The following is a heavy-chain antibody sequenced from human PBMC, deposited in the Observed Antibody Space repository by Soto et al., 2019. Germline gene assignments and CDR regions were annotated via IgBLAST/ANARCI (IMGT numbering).Heavy chain of an antibody. J-gene: IGHJ5*02. D-gene: IGHD5-18*01. CDR2: IYHSGST. Sequence: SETLSLTCAVSGGSISSGGYSWSWIRQPPGKGLEWIGYIYHSGSTYYNPSLKSRVTISVDRAKNQFSLKLSSVTAADTAVYYCARDFGYRGGYNWFDPWGQGTLVTVSS. V-gene: IGHV4-30-2*01. CDR1: GGSISSGGYS. CDR3: ARDFGYRGGYNWFDP.